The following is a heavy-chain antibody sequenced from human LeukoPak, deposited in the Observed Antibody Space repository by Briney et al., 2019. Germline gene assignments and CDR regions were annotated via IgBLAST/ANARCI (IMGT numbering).Heavy chain of an antibody. J-gene: IGHJ4*02. CDR3: ARGRSTGYPYYFEY. D-gene: IGHD5-12*01. CDR1: GYTFTSYV. CDR2: MNPNSGST. Sequence: ASVKVSCKASGYTFTSYVINWVRQATGQGLAWMGWMNPNSGSTGYAQKFQGRVTITRNTSISTAYMELSGLRSEDTAVYYCARGRSTGYPYYFEYWGQGTLVTVSP. V-gene: IGHV1-8*03.